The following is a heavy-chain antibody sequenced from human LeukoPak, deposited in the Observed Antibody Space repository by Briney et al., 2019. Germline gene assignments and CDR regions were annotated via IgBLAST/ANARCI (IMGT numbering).Heavy chain of an antibody. D-gene: IGHD2-2*01. CDR1: GFTFSRYE. V-gene: IGHV3-43*02. Sequence: GGSLRLSCAASGFTFSRYEMHWVRQAPGKGLEWVSLISGDGGSTYYADPVKGRFTISRDNSKNSLYLQMNSLRTEDTALYYCAKDMGYCSSTSCYRMEYWGQGTLVTVSS. J-gene: IGHJ4*02. CDR3: AKDMGYCSSTSCYRMEY. CDR2: ISGDGGST.